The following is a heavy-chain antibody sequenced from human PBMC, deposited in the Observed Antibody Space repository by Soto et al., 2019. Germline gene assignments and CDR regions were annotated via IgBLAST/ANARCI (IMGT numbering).Heavy chain of an antibody. Sequence: LSLTCTVSVGSISSYYWSWIRQPPGKGLEWIGYIYYSGSTNYNPSLKSRVTISVDTSKNQFSLKLSSVTAADTAVYYCARSSGYSSSRFDYWGQGILVTVSS. V-gene: IGHV4-59*01. CDR2: IYYSGST. D-gene: IGHD6-13*01. CDR1: VGSISSYY. CDR3: ARSSGYSSSRFDY. J-gene: IGHJ4*02.